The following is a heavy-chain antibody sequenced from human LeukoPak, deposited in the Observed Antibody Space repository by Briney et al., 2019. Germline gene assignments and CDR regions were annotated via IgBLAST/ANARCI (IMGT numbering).Heavy chain of an antibody. CDR1: GFTFSSYR. V-gene: IGHV3-7*01. J-gene: IGHJ4*02. D-gene: IGHD6-13*01. Sequence: GGSLRLSCAASGFTFSSYRMCWVCEAPRKGLEWVANINQDGSEKYYVDSVKGRFTISRDNAKNTLYLQMNSLRAEDTAVYYCARRGGSSSWYLKYYFDYWGQGTRVTVSS. CDR2: INQDGSEK. CDR3: ARRGGSSSWYLKYYFDY.